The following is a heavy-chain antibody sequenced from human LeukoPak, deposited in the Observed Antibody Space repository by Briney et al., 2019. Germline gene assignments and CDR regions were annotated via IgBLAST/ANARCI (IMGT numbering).Heavy chain of an antibody. D-gene: IGHD2-8*01. CDR3: VRMVSGDY. J-gene: IGHJ4*02. Sequence: GGSLRLSCAPSGFTFSNYDMNWVRQTPGKGLEWLSTISASGGHTYYADSVRGRFTISRDSSKNTLSLQMNSLRAEDTAVYYCVRMVSGDYWGQGTLVTVSS. V-gene: IGHV3-23*01. CDR2: ISASGGHT. CDR1: GFTFSNYD.